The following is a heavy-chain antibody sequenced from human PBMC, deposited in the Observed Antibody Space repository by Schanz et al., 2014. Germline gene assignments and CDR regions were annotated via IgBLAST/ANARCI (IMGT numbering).Heavy chain of an antibody. J-gene: IGHJ5*02. D-gene: IGHD1-1*01. V-gene: IGHV3-23*04. CDR1: GFTFSSYA. Sequence: EVQLVESGGGVVQPGRSLRLSCAASGFTFSSYAMSWVRQAPGKGLEWVSAISGSGGSTYYADSVKGRFTISRDNAKNSLFLQMNSLRPEDTAVYYCARGRVLESWGQGTLXTVSS. CDR2: ISGSGGST. CDR3: ARGRVLES.